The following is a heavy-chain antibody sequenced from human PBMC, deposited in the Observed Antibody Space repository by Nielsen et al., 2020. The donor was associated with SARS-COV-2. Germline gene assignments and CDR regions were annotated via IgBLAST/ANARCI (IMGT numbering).Heavy chain of an antibody. CDR3: ARATLHSLRSSWFEGIDS. V-gene: IGHV3-11*01. D-gene: IGHD3-10*01. CDR1: GFTLSDYY. Sequence: GGSLRLSCAASGFTLSDYYVSWIRQAPGKGLEWVSYISSTGSTIYYAASVKGRFTISRDNTKNSLYLQMDSLRVEDTAVYFCARATLHSLRSSWFEGIDSWGQGTLVTVSS. CDR2: ISSTGSTI. J-gene: IGHJ4*02.